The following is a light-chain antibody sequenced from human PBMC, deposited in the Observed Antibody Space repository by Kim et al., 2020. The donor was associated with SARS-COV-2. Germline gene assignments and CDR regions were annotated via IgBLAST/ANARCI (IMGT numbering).Light chain of an antibody. CDR1: QSIGSD. Sequence: VTPKGNCNITCRGSQSIGSDLHWYQQQPDQSPKLLIKFASQSISGVPSRFSGSGSGTDFTLSINSLEAEDAATYYCHQSSSLPWTFGQGTKVDIK. V-gene: IGKV6-21*02. J-gene: IGKJ1*01. CDR3: HQSSSLPWT. CDR2: FAS.